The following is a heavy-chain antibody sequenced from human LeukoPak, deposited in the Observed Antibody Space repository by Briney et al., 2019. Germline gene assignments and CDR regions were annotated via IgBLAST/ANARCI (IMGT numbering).Heavy chain of an antibody. V-gene: IGHV4-34*01. CDR3: ATHLPYYYDSSGQTGY. CDR1: GGSFSGYY. J-gene: IGHJ4*02. Sequence: TSETLSLTCAVYGGSFSGYYWSWIRQPPGKGLEWIGEINHSGSTNYNPSLKSRVTISVDTSKNQFSLKLSSVTAADTAVYYCATHLPYYYDSSGQTGYWGQGTLVTVSS. CDR2: INHSGST. D-gene: IGHD3-22*01.